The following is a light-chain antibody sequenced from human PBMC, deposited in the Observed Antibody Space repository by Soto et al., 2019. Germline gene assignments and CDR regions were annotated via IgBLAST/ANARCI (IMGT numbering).Light chain of an antibody. CDR2: DAS. CDR3: QQYGSSPIT. CDR1: QTIDNT. V-gene: IGKV3-15*01. J-gene: IGKJ5*01. Sequence: EIVMTQSPATLSLSPGDRATLSSRASQTIDNTLAWYQRKPGQAPRLLIYDASTRATGVPARFSGSGSGTDFTLTISSLEPEDFAVYYCQQYGSSPITFGQGTRLEI.